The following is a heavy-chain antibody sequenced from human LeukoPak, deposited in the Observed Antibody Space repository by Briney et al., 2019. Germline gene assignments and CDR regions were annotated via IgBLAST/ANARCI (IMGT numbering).Heavy chain of an antibody. CDR1: GFTFSSYT. CDR2: TSGSGGST. V-gene: IGHV3-23*01. CDR3: AKNMGGSGWSPFDY. J-gene: IGHJ4*02. D-gene: IGHD6-19*01. Sequence: GGSLRLSCAASGFTFSSYTMSWVRQAPGKGLEWVSGTSGSGGSTYYADSVKGRFTISRDNSKNTLYLQMNSLRAEDTAVFYCAKNMGGSGWSPFDYWGQGTLVTVSS.